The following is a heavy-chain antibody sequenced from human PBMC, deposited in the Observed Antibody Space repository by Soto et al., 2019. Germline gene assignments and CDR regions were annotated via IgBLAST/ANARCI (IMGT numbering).Heavy chain of an antibody. CDR2: FIPIFGTL. Sequence: QVQLVQSGAEVKKPGSSVKVSCKASGGTFSNFAISWVRQAPGQGLEWMGGFIPIFGTLNYAQRFQGRLTMSADESTRTAYMELSRLRSEATAVYYCARFEQLVLHGGQGTLVTVSS. CDR1: GGTFSNFA. D-gene: IGHD6-13*01. J-gene: IGHJ1*01. CDR3: ARFEQLVLH. V-gene: IGHV1-69*01.